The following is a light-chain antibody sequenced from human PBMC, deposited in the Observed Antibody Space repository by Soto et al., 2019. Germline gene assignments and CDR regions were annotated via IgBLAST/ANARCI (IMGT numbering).Light chain of an antibody. CDR3: QRCIMDSPWT. CDR1: QSITTW. Sequence: DIQMTQSPSTVSAYAGDRVTITCRASQSITTWLAWYQQRPGQAPRLLIYDASSLPTGIPSRFSGSGSGTECSLTIRSVQSDEFSTYYCQRCIMDSPWTFGQGTKVDIK. CDR2: DAS. V-gene: IGKV1-5*01. J-gene: IGKJ1*01.